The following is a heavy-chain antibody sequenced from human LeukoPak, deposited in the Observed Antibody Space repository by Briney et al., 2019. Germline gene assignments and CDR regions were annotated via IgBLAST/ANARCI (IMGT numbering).Heavy chain of an antibody. CDR2: ISSSGSTI. D-gene: IGHD2-2*02. CDR1: GFTFSTYW. Sequence: PGGSLRLSCAASGFTFSTYWMSWVRQAPGKGLEWVSYISSSGSTIYYADSVKGRFTISRDNAKNSLYLQMNSLRAEDTAVYYCARDHYGYCSSTSCYTKSYGMDVWGQGTTVTVSS. CDR3: ARDHYGYCSSTSCYTKSYGMDV. J-gene: IGHJ6*02. V-gene: IGHV3-48*04.